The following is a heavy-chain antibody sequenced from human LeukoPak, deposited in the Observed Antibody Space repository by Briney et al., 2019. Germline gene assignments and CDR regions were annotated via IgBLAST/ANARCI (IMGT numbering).Heavy chain of an antibody. J-gene: IGHJ4*02. CDR2: IYHSGTT. V-gene: IGHV4-30-2*01. CDR1: SGSLITSGSY. Sequence: SETLSLTCTVSSGSLITSGSYWTWIRQPPGKGLEWIGNIYHSGTTNYNPSLKSRVTISVDVSKNQFSLRLNSVTAADTAVYYCARESPSSSRYYWGQGTLVTVSS. D-gene: IGHD6-6*01. CDR3: ARESPSSSRYY.